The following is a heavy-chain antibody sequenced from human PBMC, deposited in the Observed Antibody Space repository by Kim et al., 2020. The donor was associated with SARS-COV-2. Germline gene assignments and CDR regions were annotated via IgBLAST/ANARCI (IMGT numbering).Heavy chain of an antibody. CDR3: ARDGATVTSLYYYYGMDV. V-gene: IGHV3-48*02. J-gene: IGHJ6*02. D-gene: IGHD4-17*01. Sequence: KGRFTISRDNAKNSLYLQMNSLGDEDTAVYYCARDGATVTSLYYYYGMDVWGQGTTVTVSS.